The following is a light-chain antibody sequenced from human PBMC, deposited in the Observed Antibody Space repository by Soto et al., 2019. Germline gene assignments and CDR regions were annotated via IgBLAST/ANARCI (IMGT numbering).Light chain of an antibody. J-gene: IGKJ5*01. CDR3: QQYSTSPIT. V-gene: IGKV3-15*01. Sequence: EIVMTQSPDTLSVSPGERANLSCRASQSVSLNLAWYQHKPGKAPRLLIYGASTRATGIPDRFSGSGSGTDFTLTISRLEPEDFALYYCQQYSTSPITCGKGKRLAIK. CDR1: QSVSLN. CDR2: GAS.